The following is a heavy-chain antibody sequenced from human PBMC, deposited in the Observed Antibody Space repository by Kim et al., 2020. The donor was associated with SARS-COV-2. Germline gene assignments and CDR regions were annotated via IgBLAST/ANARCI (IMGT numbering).Heavy chain of an antibody. D-gene: IGHD2-8*01. V-gene: IGHV3-30*02. J-gene: IGHJ3*02. Sequence: YDADAVKSRCTISRDTSKNTLYLQMNSLRAEDTAVYYCAKDNERGALDIWGHGTMVTVSS. CDR3: AKDNERGALDI.